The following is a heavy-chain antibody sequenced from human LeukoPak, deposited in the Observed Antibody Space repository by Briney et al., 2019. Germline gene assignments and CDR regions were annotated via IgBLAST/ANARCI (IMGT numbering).Heavy chain of an antibody. CDR3: ARDTIGIGLRLGEYTDY. Sequence: SETLSLTCSVSDDSITMYYWTWIRQPPGKGLEWIGYVDHTGSTNFNPSLNGRVSISRDTTKNLFSLKLSSVTAADTAVYYCARDTIGIGLRLGEYTDYWVQGTLVTVSS. J-gene: IGHJ4*02. V-gene: IGHV4-59*12. D-gene: IGHD3-16*01. CDR2: VDHTGST. CDR1: DDSITMYY.